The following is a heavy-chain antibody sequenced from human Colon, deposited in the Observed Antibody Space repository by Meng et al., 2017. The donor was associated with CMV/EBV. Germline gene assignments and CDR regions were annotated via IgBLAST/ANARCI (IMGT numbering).Heavy chain of an antibody. CDR3: ATYYDVLTGYYRAFFDP. J-gene: IGHJ5*02. Sequence: ASAKVSCKVSGSTLTELSIHWVRQAPGKGLEWMGGFDPENGETMYAQSFQGRVTLTEDTSTDTAYMELSSLRSEDTAVYYCATYYDVLTGYYRAFFDPWGQGTLVTVSS. CDR2: FDPENGET. V-gene: IGHV1-24*01. CDR1: GSTLTELS. D-gene: IGHD3-9*01.